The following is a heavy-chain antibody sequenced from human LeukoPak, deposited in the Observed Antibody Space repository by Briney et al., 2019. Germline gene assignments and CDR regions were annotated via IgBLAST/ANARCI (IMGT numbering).Heavy chain of an antibody. Sequence: GGSLSLSCAASGFSFSTIYMSWVRQTPGQGLEWVANINVDGTAEYYVDSVKGRLTISRDNAKNSLYLQMNSLRAEDTAVYYCARDPYRFAFDIWGQGTVVLVSS. CDR2: INVDGTAE. J-gene: IGHJ3*02. D-gene: IGHD1-26*01. CDR3: ARDPYRFAFDI. CDR1: GFSFSTIY. V-gene: IGHV3-7*03.